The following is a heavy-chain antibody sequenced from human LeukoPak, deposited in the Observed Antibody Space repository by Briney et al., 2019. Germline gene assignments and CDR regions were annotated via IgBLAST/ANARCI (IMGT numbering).Heavy chain of an antibody. V-gene: IGHV3-23*01. CDR1: EFTFSSYA. D-gene: IGHD3-22*01. CDR2: ISGSGGST. J-gene: IGHJ4*02. CDR3: AKEAMAYSSGYYGY. Sequence: GGSLRLSCAASEFTFSSYAMSWVRQAPGKGLEWVSAISGSGGSTYYADSVKGRFTISRDNSKNTLYLQMNSLRAEDTAAYYCAKEAMAYSSGYYGYWGQGTLVTVSS.